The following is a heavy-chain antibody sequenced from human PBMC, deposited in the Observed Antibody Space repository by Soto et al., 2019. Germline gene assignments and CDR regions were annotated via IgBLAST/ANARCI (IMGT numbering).Heavy chain of an antibody. V-gene: IGHV4-34*01. CDR1: GGSFSGYY. CDR3: ARDKITGLFDY. D-gene: IGHD2-8*02. J-gene: IGHJ4*02. CDR2: INHSGST. Sequence: QVQLQQWGAGLLKPSETLSLTCAVYGGSFSGYYWTWIRQPPGTGLEWIGEINHSGSTNYNPSLKSRVTLSVDTSKTQFSLKLTSVTAAGTAVYYCARDKITGLFDYWGQGTLVTVSS.